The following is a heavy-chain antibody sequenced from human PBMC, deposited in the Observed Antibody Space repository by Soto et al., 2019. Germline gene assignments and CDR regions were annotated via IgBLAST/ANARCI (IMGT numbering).Heavy chain of an antibody. Sequence: EVQLVESGGGLVQPGGSLRLSCAASGFTFSSYWLHWVRQAPGKGLVWLSRINSDGSSTNYADSVKGRFTISRDNAKSTLYLQLNSVRAEYTAVYYCARKGAVAGFGYWGQGTLVPVSS. CDR1: GFTFSSYW. D-gene: IGHD6-19*01. V-gene: IGHV3-74*01. J-gene: IGHJ4*02. CDR2: INSDGSST. CDR3: ARKGAVAGFGY.